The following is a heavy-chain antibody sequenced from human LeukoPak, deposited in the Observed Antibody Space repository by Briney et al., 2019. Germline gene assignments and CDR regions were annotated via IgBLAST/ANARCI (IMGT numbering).Heavy chain of an antibody. CDR3: AKDLESAVTYYYYAMGV. Sequence: PGRSLRLSCAASGFTFSNYGMHWVRQAPGKGLEWVALISYDGRNKYYVDSVKGRFTISRDNSKNTLYLQMNSLRTEDTAVYYCAKDLESAVTYYYYAMGVWGQGTTVTVSS. J-gene: IGHJ6*02. CDR1: GFTFSNYG. V-gene: IGHV3-30*18. CDR2: ISYDGRNK. D-gene: IGHD4-17*01.